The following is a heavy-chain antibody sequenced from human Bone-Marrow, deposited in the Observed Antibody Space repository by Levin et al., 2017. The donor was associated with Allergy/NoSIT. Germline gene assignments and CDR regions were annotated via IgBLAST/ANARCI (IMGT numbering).Heavy chain of an antibody. CDR3: ARLVYGDYAVGYYFDY. Sequence: GSLRLSCTVSGDSVSSGLYYWSWLRQPPGTGLEWIGYIHYTGSTNYNPSLKSRVTISVDTSKNQFSLKLSSVTAADTAVYYCARLVYGDYAVGYYFDYWGQGTLVTVSS. D-gene: IGHD4-17*01. CDR1: GDSVSSGLYY. V-gene: IGHV4-61*01. CDR2: IHYTGST. J-gene: IGHJ4*02.